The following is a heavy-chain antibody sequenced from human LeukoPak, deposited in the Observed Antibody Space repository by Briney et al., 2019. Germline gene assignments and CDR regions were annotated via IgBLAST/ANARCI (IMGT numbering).Heavy chain of an antibody. Sequence: GASVKVSCKVSGYTLIELSMHWVRQAPGKGLEWMGGFDPEDGKTIYAQKFRGRVTMTEDTSTDTAYMELSSLRSEDTAVYYCARTPSTSETAAGSFDYWGQGTLVTVSS. CDR2: FDPEDGKT. D-gene: IGHD6-13*01. CDR1: GYTLIELS. CDR3: ARTPSTSETAAGSFDY. V-gene: IGHV1-24*01. J-gene: IGHJ4*02.